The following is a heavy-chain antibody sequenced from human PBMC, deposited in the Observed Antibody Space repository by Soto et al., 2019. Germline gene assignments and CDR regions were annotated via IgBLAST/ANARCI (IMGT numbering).Heavy chain of an antibody. Sequence: SETLSLTCTVSGGSISSYYWSWIRQPPGKGLEWIGYIYYSGSTNYNPSLKSRVTISVDTSKNQFSLKLSSVTAADTAVYYCARHSSGWYAVLDFDYWGQGTLVTVSS. CDR2: IYYSGST. J-gene: IGHJ4*02. V-gene: IGHV4-59*08. D-gene: IGHD6-19*01. CDR1: GGSISSYY. CDR3: ARHSSGWYAVLDFDY.